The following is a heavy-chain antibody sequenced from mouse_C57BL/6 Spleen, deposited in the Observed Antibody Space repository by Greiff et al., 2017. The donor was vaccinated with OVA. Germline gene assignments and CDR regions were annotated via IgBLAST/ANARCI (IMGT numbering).Heavy chain of an antibody. CDR2: INPSSGYT. CDR3: AYDYEGENAMDY. J-gene: IGHJ4*01. CDR1: GYTFTSYW. V-gene: IGHV1-7*01. Sequence: VQLQQSGAELAKPGASVKLSCKASGYTFTSYWMHWVKQRPGQGLEWIGYINPSSGYTKYNQKFKDKATLTADKSSSTAYMQLSSLTYEDSAFYYCAYDYEGENAMDYWGQGTSVTVSS. D-gene: IGHD2-4*01.